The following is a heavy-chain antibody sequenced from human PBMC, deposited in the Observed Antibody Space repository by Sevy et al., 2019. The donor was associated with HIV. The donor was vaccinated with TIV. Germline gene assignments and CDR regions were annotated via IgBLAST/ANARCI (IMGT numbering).Heavy chain of an antibody. V-gene: IGHV6-1*01. CDR3: ARGDELNSYYYGMDV. CDR1: GDSVSSSSAA. Sequence: QSQTLSLTCAISGDSVSSSSAAWNWFRQSPSRGLEWLGRTYYRSKWYSDYEVSVKGRVTINPDTSKNQFSLHLESVTPEDTAVYFCARGDELNSYYYGMDVWGQGTRSPSP. J-gene: IGHJ6*02. D-gene: IGHD1-7*01. CDR2: TYYRSKWYS.